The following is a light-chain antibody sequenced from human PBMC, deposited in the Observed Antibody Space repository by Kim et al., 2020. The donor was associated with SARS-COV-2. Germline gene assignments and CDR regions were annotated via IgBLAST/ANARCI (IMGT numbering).Light chain of an antibody. CDR3: QLYTNWPIT. Sequence: DIQMTQSPSTLSASLGDRVTITCRASQSISDSLAWYQQKPGRVPNLLIYKSSTLETGVPSRFSAGGSGTEFTLTISSLQPDDSATYYCQLYTNWPITFGQGTRLEIK. CDR2: KSS. V-gene: IGKV1-5*03. CDR1: QSISDS. J-gene: IGKJ5*01.